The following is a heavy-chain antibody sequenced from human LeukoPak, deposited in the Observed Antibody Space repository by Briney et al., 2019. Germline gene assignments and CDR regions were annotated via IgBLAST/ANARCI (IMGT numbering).Heavy chain of an antibody. V-gene: IGHV1-18*01. CDR3: ARDSRDIFYYHGMDV. D-gene: IGHD2-15*01. CDR2: ISGYNGNT. J-gene: IGHJ6*02. Sequence: ASVKVSCKAPGYTFTSYGISWLRQAPGQGLEWMGWISGYNGNTNSAQKFQGRVTMTTDTSASTAYMELTSLRSDDTAVYYCARDSRDIFYYHGMDVWGQGTTVTVSS. CDR1: GYTFTSYG.